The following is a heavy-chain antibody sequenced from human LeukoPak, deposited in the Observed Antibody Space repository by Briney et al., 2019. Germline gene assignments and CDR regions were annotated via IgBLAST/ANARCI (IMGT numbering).Heavy chain of an antibody. V-gene: IGHV3-74*01. CDR3: ARFSSSWYRNFDY. D-gene: IGHD6-13*01. CDR1: GFTFSSYW. Sequence: QAGGSLRLSCAASGFTFSSYWMHWVRQAPGKGLVWVSRINSDGSSTSYADSVKGRFTISRDNAKNTLYLQMNSLRAEDTAVYYCARFSSSWYRNFDYWGQGTLVTVSS. J-gene: IGHJ4*02. CDR2: INSDGSST.